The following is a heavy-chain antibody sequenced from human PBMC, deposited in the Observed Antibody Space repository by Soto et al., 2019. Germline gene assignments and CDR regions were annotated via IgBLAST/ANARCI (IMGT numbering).Heavy chain of an antibody. CDR2: IIPAFGSP. Sequence: QVQLVQSGAEVKTPGSSVKVSCKASGGTFSTYSIDWVRQAPGQGLEWMGGIIPAFGSPNYAQRCQGRVTITADESTSTAYMELSSLRSEDTAVYYCARAEVATTYFDFWGHGTLVTVSS. CDR1: GGTFSTYS. CDR3: ARAEVATTYFDF. D-gene: IGHD5-12*01. J-gene: IGHJ4*01. V-gene: IGHV1-69*01.